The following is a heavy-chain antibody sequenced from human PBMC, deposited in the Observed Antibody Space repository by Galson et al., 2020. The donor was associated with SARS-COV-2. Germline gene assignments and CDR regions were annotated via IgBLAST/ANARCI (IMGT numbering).Heavy chain of an antibody. CDR1: GGSFSGYY. CDR2: INHSDSS. J-gene: IGHJ6*02. V-gene: IGHV4-34*01. Sequence: SETLSLTCAVYGGSFSGYYWTWIRQPPGKGLEWLGEINHSDSSNSNPYLNSRVTMSVDTSTNQSPLKLSSVTAADTGVYYCSTRNELVWFGQLLLSNYSDGMDGWGQGTPVTVAS. CDR3: STRNELVWFGQLLLSNYSDGMDG. D-gene: IGHD3-10*01.